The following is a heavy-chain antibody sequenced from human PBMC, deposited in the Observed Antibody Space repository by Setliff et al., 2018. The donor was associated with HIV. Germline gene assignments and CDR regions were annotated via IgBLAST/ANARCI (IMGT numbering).Heavy chain of an antibody. CDR2: IYTTERI. CDR3: ARGLPAHSYYGLDV. V-gene: IGHV4-4*08. J-gene: IGHJ6*02. D-gene: IGHD2-15*01. Sequence: SETLSLTCSFSGGSISGHYWSWIRQTPGKGLEWIATIYTTERISYNPSLRSRLVISVDTSQNQFSLKLSSVTAADTAVYYWARGLPAHSYYGLDVWGQGTTVTVSS. CDR1: GGSISGHY.